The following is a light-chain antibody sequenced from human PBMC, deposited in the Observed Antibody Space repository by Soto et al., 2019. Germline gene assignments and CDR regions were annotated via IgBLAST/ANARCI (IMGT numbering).Light chain of an antibody. V-gene: IGKV3-20*01. Sequence: EIVLTQSPGTLSLSPGERATLSCRASQSVSSSYLAWYQQKSGQAPRLLIYGASSRATGIPDRFSGSGSGTDFTLTISRLEPEDFAVYYCQQYGSSPPTWTFGQGTKVEIK. CDR3: QQYGSSPPTWT. J-gene: IGKJ1*01. CDR1: QSVSSSY. CDR2: GAS.